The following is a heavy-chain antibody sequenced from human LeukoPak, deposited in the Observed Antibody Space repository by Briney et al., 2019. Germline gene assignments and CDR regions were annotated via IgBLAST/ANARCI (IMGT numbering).Heavy chain of an antibody. CDR1: GGSVSSGSYY. V-gene: IGHV4-61*01. D-gene: IGHD2-15*01. CDR3: ARDLRLGYCSGGSCGDWFDP. CDR2: IYYSGST. Sequence: PSETLSLTCTVSGGSVSSGSYYWSWIRQPPGKGLEWIGYIYYSGSTNYNPSLKSRVTISVDTSKNQCSLKLSSVTAADTAVYYCARDLRLGYCSGGSCGDWFDPWGQGTLVTVSS. J-gene: IGHJ5*02.